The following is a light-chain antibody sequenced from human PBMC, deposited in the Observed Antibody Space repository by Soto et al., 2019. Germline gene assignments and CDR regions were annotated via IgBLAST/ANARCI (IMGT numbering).Light chain of an antibody. V-gene: IGKV3-15*01. CDR3: QQYSNWPPLT. J-gene: IGKJ4*01. CDR1: QSVSSN. CDR2: GAS. Sequence: EIVMTQSPATLSVSPGERATLSCSASQSVSSNLAWYQQKPGQAPRLLIYGASTRATGIPARFSGSGSGTEFTLTISSLQSEDCAVYYCQQYSNWPPLTFGGGTKVEIK.